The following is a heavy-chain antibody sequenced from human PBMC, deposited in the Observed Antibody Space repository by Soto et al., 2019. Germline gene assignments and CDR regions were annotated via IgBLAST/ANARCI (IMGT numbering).Heavy chain of an antibody. V-gene: IGHV1-2*02. Sequence: QLHLVQSGAVVKKPGASVTVSCSASGYPVTAYYMHWVRQAPGRGLEWMGGINPATGAAKYTQTFRGRVTMTRDPSTSKVFMELSGLTSEDTAVFYCARGGGVGVAGSAAFDMWGQGTLVTVSS. J-gene: IGHJ3*02. CDR1: GYPVTAYY. CDR3: ARGGGVGVAGSAAFDM. CDR2: INPATGAA. D-gene: IGHD3-3*01.